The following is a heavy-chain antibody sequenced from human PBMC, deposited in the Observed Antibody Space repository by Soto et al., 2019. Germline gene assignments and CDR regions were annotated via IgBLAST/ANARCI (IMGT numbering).Heavy chain of an antibody. D-gene: IGHD3-9*01. Sequence: PSGTLSPTRTFSGGSISSGGYYWGWVRQHPWKGLEWIGSVYYSGSTYCNPSLESRVTISVDKSKNQFSPKLMSLSAADTAVYYCGRLEGLATISYYFDYWGQGALVTSPQ. CDR1: GGSISSGGYY. J-gene: IGHJ4*02. CDR3: GRLEGLATISYYFDY. CDR2: VYYSGST. V-gene: IGHV4-39*01.